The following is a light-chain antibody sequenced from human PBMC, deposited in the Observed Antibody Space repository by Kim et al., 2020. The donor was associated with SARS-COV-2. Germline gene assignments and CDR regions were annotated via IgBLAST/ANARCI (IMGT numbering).Light chain of an antibody. CDR2: GAS. Sequence: EIVMTQSPATLSVSPGERATLSCRASQSVSSNLAWYQQKPGQAPRLLIYGASTRATGIPARFSGSGSGTEFTLTISSLQSEDFAVYYCQQYNPTGSTFGGGTKVDIK. J-gene: IGKJ4*01. CDR3: QQYNPTGST. CDR1: QSVSSN. V-gene: IGKV3-15*01.